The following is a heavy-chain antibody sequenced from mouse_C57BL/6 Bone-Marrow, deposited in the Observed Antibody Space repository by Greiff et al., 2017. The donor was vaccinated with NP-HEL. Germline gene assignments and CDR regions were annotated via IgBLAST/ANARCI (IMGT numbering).Heavy chain of an antibody. CDR1: GSTFTDYT. V-gene: IGHV1-78*01. Sequence: VQLQQSDAELVKPGASVKISCKVSGSTFTDYTIHWMTQRPEPGLEWIGYIYPRDGCTQYTEKFKGKATLTADKSSSTAYMQLNSLSSEDAAVYFCARWSYGNSAWFAYWGQGTLVTVSA. J-gene: IGHJ3*01. D-gene: IGHD2-1*01. CDR2: IYPRDGCT. CDR3: ARWSYGNSAWFAY.